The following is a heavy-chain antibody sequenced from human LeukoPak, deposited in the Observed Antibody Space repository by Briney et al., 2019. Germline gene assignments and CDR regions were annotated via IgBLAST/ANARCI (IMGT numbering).Heavy chain of an antibody. D-gene: IGHD5-18*01. CDR1: GFTFDDYA. CDR3: AKDLDVDTFMDFVPPNFDN. Sequence: GGSLRLSCAASGFTFDDYAMHWVRQAPGKGLEWVSGISWNSARVDYADSVKGRFAISRDNAKNSLYLQMDHLRAEDTAFYYCAKDLDVDTFMDFVPPNFDNWGQGTLVTVSS. V-gene: IGHV3-9*01. CDR2: ISWNSARV. J-gene: IGHJ4*02.